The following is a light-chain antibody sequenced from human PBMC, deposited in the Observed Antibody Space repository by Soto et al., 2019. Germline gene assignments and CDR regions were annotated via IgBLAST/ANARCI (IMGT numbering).Light chain of an antibody. V-gene: IGLV2-14*01. CDR1: SNDVGGYAY. Sequence: QSALTQPASVSGSPGQSITISCTGTSNDVGGYAYVSWYQQYPGKAPKLVISEVSYRPSGVPDRFSGSKSGNTASLTISGLQAEDEADYYCCSYTITSTYVFGTGNKLTVL. CDR2: EVS. CDR3: CSYTITSTYV. J-gene: IGLJ1*01.